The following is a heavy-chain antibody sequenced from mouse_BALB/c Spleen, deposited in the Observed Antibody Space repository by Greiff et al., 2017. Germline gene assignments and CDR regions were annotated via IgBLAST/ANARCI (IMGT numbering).Heavy chain of an antibody. V-gene: IGHV1-19*01. CDR2: VNPYNGGT. J-gene: IGHJ3*01. CDR1: GYTFTDYY. Sequence: EVQLQQSGPELVKPGASVKMSCKASGYTFTDYYMDWVKQSHGESLEWIGRVNPYNGGTSYNQKFKGKATLTVDKSSSTAYMELNSLTSEDSAVYYGANYYGSSPWFADWGEGTLVTVSA. CDR3: ANYYGSSPWFAD. D-gene: IGHD1-1*01.